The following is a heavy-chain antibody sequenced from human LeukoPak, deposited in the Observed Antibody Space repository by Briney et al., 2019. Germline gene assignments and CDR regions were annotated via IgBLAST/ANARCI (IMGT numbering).Heavy chain of an antibody. J-gene: IGHJ3*02. Sequence: GRSLRLSCAASGFTFSSYAMHWIRQARGQGLDWVAIISYDGSNTYYADSVKGRFTISRDKSKNTLYLQMNSLRAEDTAVYYCARVRGVMGAFDIWGQGTMVTVSS. V-gene: IGHV3-30*04. CDR1: GFTFSSYA. CDR2: ISYDGSNT. CDR3: ARVRGVMGAFDI. D-gene: IGHD3-10*01.